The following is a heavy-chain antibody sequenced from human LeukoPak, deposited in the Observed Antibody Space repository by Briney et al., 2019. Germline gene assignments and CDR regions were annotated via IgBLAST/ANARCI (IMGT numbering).Heavy chain of an antibody. CDR2: IIPIFGTA. D-gene: IGHD3-3*01. V-gene: IGHV1-69*13. Sequence: GASVKVSCKASGYTFTGYFIHWVRQAPGQGLEWMGGIIPIFGTANYAQKFQGRVTITADESTSTAYMELSSLRSEDTAVYYCARVGASYYDFWSGYYPHYYYYYYMDVWGKGTTVTVSS. CDR3: ARVGASYYDFWSGYYPHYYYYYYMDV. CDR1: GYTFTGYF. J-gene: IGHJ6*03.